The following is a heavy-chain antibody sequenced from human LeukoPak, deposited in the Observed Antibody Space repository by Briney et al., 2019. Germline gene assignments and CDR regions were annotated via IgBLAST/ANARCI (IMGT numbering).Heavy chain of an antibody. J-gene: IGHJ4*02. CDR2: ISNNGGYT. Sequence: GGSLRLSCAASGFTFSSHSMNWVRQAPGKGLEWVSAISNNGGYTYYADSVQGRFTISRDNSKSTLCLQMNSLRAEDTAVYYCAKQLGYCSDGSCYFPYWGQGTLVTVSS. CDR1: GFTFSSHS. V-gene: IGHV3-23*01. CDR3: AKQLGYCSDGSCYFPY. D-gene: IGHD2-15*01.